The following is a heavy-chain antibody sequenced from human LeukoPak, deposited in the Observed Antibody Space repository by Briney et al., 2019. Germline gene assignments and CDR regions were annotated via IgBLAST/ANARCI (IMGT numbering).Heavy chain of an antibody. D-gene: IGHD1-26*01. CDR3: AKELGPFGGSRLGILDY. J-gene: IGHJ4*02. Sequence: PGGSLRLSCAASGFTFSSYGMHWVRQAPGKGLEWVAVISYDGSNKYYADSVKGRFTISRDNSKNTLYLQMNSLRAEDTAVYYCAKELGPFGGSRLGILDYWGQGTLVTVSS. V-gene: IGHV3-30*18. CDR2: ISYDGSNK. CDR1: GFTFSSYG.